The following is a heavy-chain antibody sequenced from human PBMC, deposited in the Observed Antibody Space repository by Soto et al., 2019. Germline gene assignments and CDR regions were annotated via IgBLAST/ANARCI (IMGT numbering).Heavy chain of an antibody. Sequence: GQYLKIGCKGWGYRSTSYWTTCVLQSLGKGVEWMGLRYPVHPDTRSSPSFQGQLTISDDKSISTDYLQWSSLRASESAMYYCARHHYSSGSHGDMDVWGQGTTVNVAS. CDR1: GYRSTSYW. D-gene: IGHD6-19*01. CDR2: RYPVHPDT. V-gene: IGHV5-51*02. CDR3: ARHHYSSGSHGDMDV. J-gene: IGHJ6*01.